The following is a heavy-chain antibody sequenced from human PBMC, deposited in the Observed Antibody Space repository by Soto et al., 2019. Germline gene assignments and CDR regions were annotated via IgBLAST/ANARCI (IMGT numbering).Heavy chain of an antibody. CDR2: FDPEDGET. Sequence: ASVKVSCKVSGYTLTELSMHWVRQAPGKGLEWMGGFDPEDGETIYAQKFQGRVTMTDDTATVTAYMELSRMISDDTGVYYCTWVVVRCSGSTCYGIPMAVWGKVTRSPSP. D-gene: IGHD2-15*01. CDR1: GYTLTELS. V-gene: IGHV1-24*01. CDR3: TWVVVRCSGSTCYGIPMAV. J-gene: IGHJ6*04.